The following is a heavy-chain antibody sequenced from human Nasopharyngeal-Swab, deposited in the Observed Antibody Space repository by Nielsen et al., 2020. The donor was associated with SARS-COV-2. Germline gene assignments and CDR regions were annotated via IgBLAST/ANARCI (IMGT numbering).Heavy chain of an antibody. J-gene: IGHJ4*02. D-gene: IGHD3-9*01. Sequence: GESLKISCTPSEFTLRNHWMHWVRLTPGKGLVWVSGIDFDGSNTFYADSVKGRFTISRDNGENTLSLQMNSLRDEDTGVYYCGSVFEIWGQGVLVTASS. V-gene: IGHV3-74*01. CDR2: IDFDGSNT. CDR3: GSVFEI. CDR1: EFTLRNHW.